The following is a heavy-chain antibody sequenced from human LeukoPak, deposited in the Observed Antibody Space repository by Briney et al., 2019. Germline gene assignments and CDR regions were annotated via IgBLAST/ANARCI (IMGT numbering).Heavy chain of an antibody. J-gene: IGHJ6*02. CDR3: ARGQRYSSSWYYYYYGMDV. D-gene: IGHD6-13*01. CDR2: INHSGST. CDR1: GGSISSSSYY. V-gene: IGHV4-39*07. Sequence: SETLSLTCTVSGGSISSSSYYWGWIRQPPGKGLEWIGEINHSGSTNYNPSLKSRVTISVDTSKNQFSLKLSSVTAADTAVYYCARGQRYSSSWYYYYYGMDVWGQGTTVTVSS.